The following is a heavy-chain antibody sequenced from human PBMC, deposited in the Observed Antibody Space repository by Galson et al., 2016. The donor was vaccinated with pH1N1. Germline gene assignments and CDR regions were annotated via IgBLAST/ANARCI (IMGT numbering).Heavy chain of an antibody. CDR2: ISGGGSHR. J-gene: IGHJ4*02. CDR1: GFTFSSYS. Sequence: SLRLSCAASGFTFSSYSMAWIRQAPGKGLEWVSVISGGGSHRFYADSVKGRFTISRDNSKNTLFLQMNSLRAEDTAVYYCMRERDLGTEVPDDFDYWGQGTLVTVSS. V-gene: IGHV3-23*01. D-gene: IGHD2-2*01. CDR3: MRERDLGTEVPDDFDY.